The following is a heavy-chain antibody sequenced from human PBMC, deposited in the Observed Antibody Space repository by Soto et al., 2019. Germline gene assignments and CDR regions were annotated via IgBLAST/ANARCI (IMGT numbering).Heavy chain of an antibody. D-gene: IGHD1-26*01. V-gene: IGHV3-53*01. CDR1: GFSVSSNY. CDR3: ARHRHPRGTVGATSPLDP. Sequence: GSLRLSCAISGFSVSSNYLSWVRQAPGKGLEWVSVHYSGGSTYYADSVQGRFTISRDKSNNTLYLPMRRVRAEDTAVYFCARHRHPRGTVGATSPLDPWGQGTQVTVSS. J-gene: IGHJ5*02. CDR2: HYSGGST.